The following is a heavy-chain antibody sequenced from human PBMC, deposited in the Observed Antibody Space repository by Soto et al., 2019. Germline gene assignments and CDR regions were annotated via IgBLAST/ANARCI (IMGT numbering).Heavy chain of an antibody. CDR2: TRDKPNSYTT. CDR1: GFTFSDHY. V-gene: IGHV3-72*01. D-gene: IGHD4-4*01. Sequence: EVQLVESGGGLVQPGGSLRLSCAASGFTFSDHYMDWVRQAPGKGLEWVGRTRDKPNSYTTEYAASVKGRFTISRDDSANSVYLQMNSLKTEDTAVYYCTSAAVSKTGLDVWGQGTTVTVSS. CDR3: TSAAVSKTGLDV. J-gene: IGHJ6*02.